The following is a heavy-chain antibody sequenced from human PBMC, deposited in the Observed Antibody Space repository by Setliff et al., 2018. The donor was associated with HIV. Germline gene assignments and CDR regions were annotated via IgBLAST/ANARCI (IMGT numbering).Heavy chain of an antibody. CDR3: VRYIGAAAGYIDH. J-gene: IGHJ4*02. Sequence: PGESLKISCHLSGYSFVDFWIGWVRQMPGKGLGWVGFIYPGDSDSRYSPSFRGQVTISADKSTTTAYLDWASPKASDTAMYYCVRYIGAAAGYIDHWGQGTLVTVSS. V-gene: IGHV5-51*01. CDR2: IYPGDSDS. D-gene: IGHD6-25*01. CDR1: GYSFVDFW.